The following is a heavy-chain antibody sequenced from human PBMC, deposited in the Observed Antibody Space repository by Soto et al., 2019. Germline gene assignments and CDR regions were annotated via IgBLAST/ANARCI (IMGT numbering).Heavy chain of an antibody. Sequence: LTCTVSGGSISSGGYYWSWIRQHPGKGLEWIGYIYYSGSTYYNPSLKSRVTISVDTSKNQFSLKLSSVTAADTAVYYCARLGGSYAVPHFDYWGQGTLVTVSS. CDR3: ARLGGSYAVPHFDY. CDR2: IYYSGST. J-gene: IGHJ4*02. CDR1: GGSISSGGYY. D-gene: IGHD1-26*01. V-gene: IGHV4-31*03.